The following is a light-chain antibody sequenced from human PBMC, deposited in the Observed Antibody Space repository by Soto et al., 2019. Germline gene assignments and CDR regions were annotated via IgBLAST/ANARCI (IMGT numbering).Light chain of an antibody. CDR3: QQYGSSPLT. CDR1: QSVSRNY. J-gene: IGKJ4*01. V-gene: IGKV3-20*01. Sequence: EIVLTQSPGTLSLSIGERTTLSCRASQSVSRNYLAWYQQEPGQAPRLLIYAASSRAAGIPDRFSGSGSGTDFTLTISRLEPEDFAVYHCQQYGSSPLTFGGGTKVDIK. CDR2: AAS.